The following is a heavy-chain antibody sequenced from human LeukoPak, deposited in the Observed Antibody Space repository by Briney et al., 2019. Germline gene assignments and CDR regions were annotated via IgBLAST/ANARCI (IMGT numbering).Heavy chain of an antibody. V-gene: IGHV3-74*01. D-gene: IGHD3-16*01. Sequence: GGSLRLSCVASGFTFSSHWMHWVRQVPGKGLMWVSRINGDGSRIHYADSVKDRYTISRDNAKNTLNLQMDSLRGGDTAIYYCARDALGGRTKFDSWGQGSLVTVSS. J-gene: IGHJ4*02. CDR1: GFTFSSHW. CDR3: ARDALGGRTKFDS. CDR2: INGDGSRI.